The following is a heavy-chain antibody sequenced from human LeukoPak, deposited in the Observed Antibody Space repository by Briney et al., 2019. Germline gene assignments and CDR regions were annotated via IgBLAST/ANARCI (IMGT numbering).Heavy chain of an antibody. CDR2: IYHSGST. D-gene: IGHD6-6*01. Sequence: SETLSLTCTVSGGSISSGGYYWSWIRQPPGKGLEWIGYIYHSGSTYYNPSLKSRVTISVDRSKNQFSLKLSSVTAADTAVYYCARGYSSSAHYWXQGTLVTVSS. V-gene: IGHV4-30-2*01. J-gene: IGHJ4*02. CDR1: GGSISSGGYY. CDR3: ARGYSSSAHY.